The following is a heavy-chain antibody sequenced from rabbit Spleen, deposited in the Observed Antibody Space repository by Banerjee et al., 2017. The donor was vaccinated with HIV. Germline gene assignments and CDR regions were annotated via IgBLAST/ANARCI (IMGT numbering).Heavy chain of an antibody. J-gene: IGHJ6*01. CDR1: GFSFNYSYW. CDR3: ARDSSSSFSSYGMDL. Sequence: QEQLEESGGDLVKPEGSLTLTCTASGFSFNYSYWICWVRQAPGKGLEWVACAYAGSSGSTYSATWAKGRFTISKTSSTTVTLQMTSLTAADTATYFCARDSSSSFSSYGMDLWGQGTLVTVS. CDR2: AYAGSSGST. D-gene: IGHD1-1*01. V-gene: IGHV1S45*01.